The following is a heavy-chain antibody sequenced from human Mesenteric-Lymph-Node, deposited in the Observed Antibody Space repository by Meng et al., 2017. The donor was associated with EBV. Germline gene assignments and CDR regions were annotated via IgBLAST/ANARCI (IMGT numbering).Heavy chain of an antibody. J-gene: IGHJ4*02. CDR2: ISVYNGNT. CDR3: AREGVSSGWEKVDY. Sequence: QVQLVQSGGEMKKAGASVKVSCKASGYTFTNFGITWVRQATGQGLEWMGWISVYNGNTNYAQKFQGRVTMTTDTSTNAAYMELRSLRYDDTAVYYCAREGVSSGWEKVDYWGQGTLVTVSS. CDR1: GYTFTNFG. V-gene: IGHV1-18*01. D-gene: IGHD6-19*01.